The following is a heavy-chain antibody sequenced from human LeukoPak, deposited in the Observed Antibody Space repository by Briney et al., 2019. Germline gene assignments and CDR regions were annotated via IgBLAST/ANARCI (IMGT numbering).Heavy chain of an antibody. CDR1: GFTFSDYY. D-gene: IGHD5-12*01. CDR3: ARFKRGYGNDY. Sequence: PGGSLRLSCAASGFTFSDYYMGWIRQAPGKGLQWVSYISASGDTIYYSDSVKGRFTISRDNAKNSLYLQMNSLRAEDTAVYYCARFKRGYGNDYWGQGTLVTVSS. V-gene: IGHV3-11*04. J-gene: IGHJ4*02. CDR2: ISASGDTI.